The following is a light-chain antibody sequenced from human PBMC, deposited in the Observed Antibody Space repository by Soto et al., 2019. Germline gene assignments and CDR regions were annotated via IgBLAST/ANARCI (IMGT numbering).Light chain of an antibody. Sequence: DIQMTQSPSSVSASVGDRVTITCRASQGIDNWLAWYQQKPGKAPKILIYSASTLQSGVPSRFSGSGSGTDFSLPISSLQPEDFATYFCQRTNSFPPYTFGQGTKLEIK. CDR1: QGIDNW. CDR3: QRTNSFPPYT. V-gene: IGKV1-12*01. J-gene: IGKJ2*01. CDR2: SAS.